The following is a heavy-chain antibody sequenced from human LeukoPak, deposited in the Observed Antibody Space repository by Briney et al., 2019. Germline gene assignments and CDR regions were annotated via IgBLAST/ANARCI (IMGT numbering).Heavy chain of an antibody. J-gene: IGHJ6*02. CDR2: MHYSGRT. V-gene: IGHV4-59*01. CDR1: GSSISSYY. CDR3: ARFEYCSSTSCGGYYYYGVDA. D-gene: IGHD2-2*01. Sequence: SETLSLTCTVSGSSISSYYWSWIRQPPGKGLEWIGYMHYSGRTNYNPSLKSRATISIDTSKNQFSLKLSSVAAADTAVYYCARFEYCSSTSCGGYYYYGVDAWGQGTTVTVSS.